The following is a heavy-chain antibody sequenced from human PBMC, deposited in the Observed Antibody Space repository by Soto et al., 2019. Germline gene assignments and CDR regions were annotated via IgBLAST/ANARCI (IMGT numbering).Heavy chain of an antibody. V-gene: IGHV1-24*01. Sequence: ASVKVSCKVSGYTLTELSMHWVRQAPGKGLEWMGGFDPEDGETIYAQKFQGRVTMTEDTSTDTAYMELSSLRSEDTAVYYCATGMITFGGFSWFAPGGQGTLVPVSS. CDR2: FDPEDGET. CDR3: ATGMITFGGFSWFAP. D-gene: IGHD3-16*01. CDR1: GYTLTELS. J-gene: IGHJ5*02.